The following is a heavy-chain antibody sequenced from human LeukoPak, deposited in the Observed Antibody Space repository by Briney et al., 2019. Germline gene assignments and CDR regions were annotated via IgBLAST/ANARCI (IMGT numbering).Heavy chain of an antibody. CDR3: ARGRQEISMIIVVMTAVSYYLDA. D-gene: IGHD3-22*01. V-gene: IGHV4-34*01. CDR1: GGSFSTYY. Sequence: SETLSLTCGVYGGSFSTYYWTWIRQSPGKGLEWIGEINPGGSTYFNPSLKSRLTISRDTSKNQFSLRLRSVTAADTGIYYCARGRQEISMIIVVMTAVSYYLDAWGKGTTVTVS. J-gene: IGHJ6*03. CDR2: INPGGST.